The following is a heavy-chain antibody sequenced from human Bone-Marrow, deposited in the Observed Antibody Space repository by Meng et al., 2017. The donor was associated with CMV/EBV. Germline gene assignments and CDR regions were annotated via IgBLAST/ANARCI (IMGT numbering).Heavy chain of an antibody. CDR2: ISWNSGSI. Sequence: GGSLRLSCAASGFTFDDYAMHWVRQAPGKGLEWVSGISWNSGSIGYADSVKGQFTISRDNAKNSLYLQMNSLRAEDTAFYYCAKDDAYSSDWQNFHHWGQGTLVTVSS. CDR1: GFTFDDYA. CDR3: AKDDAYSSDWQNFHH. V-gene: IGHV3-9*01. D-gene: IGHD6-19*01. J-gene: IGHJ1*01.